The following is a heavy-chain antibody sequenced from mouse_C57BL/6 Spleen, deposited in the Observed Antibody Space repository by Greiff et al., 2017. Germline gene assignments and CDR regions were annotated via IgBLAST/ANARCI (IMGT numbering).Heavy chain of an antibody. CDR2: IYPGDGDT. J-gene: IGHJ2*01. D-gene: IGHD4-1*01. V-gene: IGHV1-82*01. CDR1: GYAFSSSW. CDR3: ARSLLTGTRDFGC. Sequence: QVQLKESGPELVKPGASVKISCKASGYAFSSSWMNWVKQRPGKGLEWIGRIYPGDGDTNYNGKFKGKATLTADKSSSTAYMQLSSLTSEDSAVYFCARSLLTGTRDFGCWGQGATLTVSS.